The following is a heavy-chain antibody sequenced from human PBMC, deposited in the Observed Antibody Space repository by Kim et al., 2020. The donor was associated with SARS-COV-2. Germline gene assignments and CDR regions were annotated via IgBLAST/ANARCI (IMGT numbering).Heavy chain of an antibody. Sequence: GGSLRLSCAASGFTFSDYYMSWIRQAPGKGLEWVSYISSSSTYTNYADSVRGRFTISRDNAKNSLYLQMNSLRAEDTAVYYCARGGIDGYYIYWGQGTLVTVSS. J-gene: IGHJ4*02. CDR1: GFTFSDYY. V-gene: IGHV3-11*05. D-gene: IGHD3-3*01. CDR2: ISSSSTYT. CDR3: ARGGIDGYYIY.